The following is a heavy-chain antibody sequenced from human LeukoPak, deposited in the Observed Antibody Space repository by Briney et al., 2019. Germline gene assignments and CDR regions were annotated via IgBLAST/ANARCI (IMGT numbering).Heavy chain of an antibody. CDR1: GFIFSSFT. D-gene: IGHD2-2*01. V-gene: IGHV3-48*04. CDR3: ARDLLNDEGSSYFFDQ. Sequence: GGSLRVSCAASGFIFSSFTMHWVRQARGKGLEWVSYISKSSDRIYHADSVKGRFTISRDNAKNSLYLQMDSLRAEDTAVYYCARDLLNDEGSSYFFDQWGQGTLVTVSS. CDR2: ISKSSDRI. J-gene: IGHJ4*02.